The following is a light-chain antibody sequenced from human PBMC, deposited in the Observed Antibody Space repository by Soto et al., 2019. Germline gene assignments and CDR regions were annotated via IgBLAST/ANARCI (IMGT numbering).Light chain of an antibody. Sequence: EIVMTQSPATLSVSPGERATLSCRASQSVSSNLAWYQQKPGQAPRLLIYGASTRATGIPARLSGSGSGTEFTLTISSRQSEDFAVYSCQHYNNWPRTFGQGTKVEIK. V-gene: IGKV3-15*01. CDR2: GAS. CDR1: QSVSSN. CDR3: QHYNNWPRT. J-gene: IGKJ1*01.